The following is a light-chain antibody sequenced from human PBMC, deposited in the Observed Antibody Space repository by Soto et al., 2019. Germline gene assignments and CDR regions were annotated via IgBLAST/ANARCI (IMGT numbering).Light chain of an antibody. J-gene: IGLJ3*02. CDR1: SSDVGHYNL. Sequence: QSVLTQPASVSGSPGLSITISCTGTSSDVGHYNLVSWYQHYPGKAPKLMIYEGSKRPSGVSNRFSGSKSGNTASLTISGLQAEDEADYYCCSYAGSSTCVFGGGTNLTVL. V-gene: IGLV2-23*01. CDR2: EGS. CDR3: CSYAGSSTCV.